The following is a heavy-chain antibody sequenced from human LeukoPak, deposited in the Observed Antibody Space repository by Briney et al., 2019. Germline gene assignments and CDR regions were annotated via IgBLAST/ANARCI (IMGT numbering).Heavy chain of an antibody. J-gene: IGHJ4*02. V-gene: IGHV4-59*01. Sequence: SGTLSLTCTVSGGSISSYYWSWIRQPPGKGLEWIGYIYYSGSTNYNPSLKSRVTISVDTSKNQFSLKLSSVTAADTAVYYCAGEAAAGKFDYWGQGTLVTVSS. CDR1: GGSISSYY. CDR3: AGEAAAGKFDY. CDR2: IYYSGST. D-gene: IGHD6-13*01.